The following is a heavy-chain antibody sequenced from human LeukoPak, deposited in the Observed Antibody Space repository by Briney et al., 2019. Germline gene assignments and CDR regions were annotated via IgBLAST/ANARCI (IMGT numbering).Heavy chain of an antibody. D-gene: IGHD2-15*01. V-gene: IGHV3-74*01. Sequence: GGSLRLSCAASGFTFSSYWMHWVRQAPGKGLVWVSRTNSDGSSTSYADSVKGRFTISRDNAKNTVYLEMNRLRAEDTAVYYCAKQLGYCSDGSCYFPYWGQGTLVTVSS. CDR2: TNSDGSST. CDR1: GFTFSSYW. CDR3: AKQLGYCSDGSCYFPY. J-gene: IGHJ4*02.